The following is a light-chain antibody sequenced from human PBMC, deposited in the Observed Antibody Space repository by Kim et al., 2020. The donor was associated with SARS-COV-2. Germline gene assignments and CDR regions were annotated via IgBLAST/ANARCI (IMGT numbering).Light chain of an antibody. CDR1: SLRSYY. J-gene: IGLJ2*01. CDR3: NSRDSSDNVV. V-gene: IGLV3-19*01. CDR2: GKN. Sequence: SSELTQDPAVSVALGQTVRITCQGDSLRSYYATWYQQKPGQAPILVIHGKNNRPSGIPDRFSGSSSGNTASLTITGTQAGDEADYYCNSRDSSDNVVFGGGTQLTVL.